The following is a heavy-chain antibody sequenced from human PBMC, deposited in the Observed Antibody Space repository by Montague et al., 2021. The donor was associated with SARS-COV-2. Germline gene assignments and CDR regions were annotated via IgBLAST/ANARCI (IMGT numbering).Heavy chain of an antibody. Sequence: SETLSLTCEVSGDSISSYYWSWIRQSPGKGLEWIGYVHYTGSTEYNPSLKTRVTMSLDTPRNHFSLKLRSVTAADTAVYYCARAQDTCFIAYCVNYFEVWGLGALVTVSS. V-gene: IGHV4-59*01. CDR1: GDSISSYY. D-gene: IGHD1-26*01. CDR2: VHYTGST. J-gene: IGHJ4*02. CDR3: ARAQDTCFIAYCVNYFEV.